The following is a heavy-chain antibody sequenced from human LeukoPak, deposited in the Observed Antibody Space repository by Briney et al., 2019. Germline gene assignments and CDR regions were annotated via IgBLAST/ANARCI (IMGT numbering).Heavy chain of an antibody. Sequence: SETLSLTCTVSGGSISSSSYYWGWIRQPPGKGLEWIGSIYYSGSTYYNPSLKSRVTISVDTSKNQFSLKLSSVTAADTAVYYCASGPSVGWLQQYFDYWGQGTLVTVSS. CDR3: ASGPSVGWLQQYFDY. V-gene: IGHV4-39*01. D-gene: IGHD5-24*01. J-gene: IGHJ4*02. CDR2: IYYSGST. CDR1: GGSISSSSYY.